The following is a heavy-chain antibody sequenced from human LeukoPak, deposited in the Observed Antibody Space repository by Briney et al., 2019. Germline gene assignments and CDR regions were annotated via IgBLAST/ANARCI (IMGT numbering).Heavy chain of an antibody. D-gene: IGHD2-2*01. CDR3: AKVVTGYCSTTSCPFDS. J-gene: IGHJ4*02. CDR1: GFTFSTYG. Sequence: GGSLRLSCAASGFTFSTYGMDWVRQAPGKGLEWVAYIRYDGSNKNYADSVKGRFTISRDNSKNTLYLQMSSLRAEDTAVCYCAKVVTGYCSTTSCPFDSWGQGTLVTVSS. V-gene: IGHV3-30*02. CDR2: IRYDGSNK.